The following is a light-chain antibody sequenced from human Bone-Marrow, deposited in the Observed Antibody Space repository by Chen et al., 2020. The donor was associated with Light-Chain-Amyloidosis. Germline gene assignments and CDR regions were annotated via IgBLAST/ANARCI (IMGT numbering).Light chain of an antibody. CDR3: SSYTSSSTLWV. Sequence: SALTQPPSLSGSPGLSITISCTGTSSDVGGYNYYSWYQQHPVKAPNLMIEDVSNRPSGVSNRFSGSKSGNTASLTIAGLQAEDEADYYCSSYTSSSTLWVFGGGTKLTVL. V-gene: IGLV2-14*03. CDR1: SSDVGGYNY. CDR2: DVS. J-gene: IGLJ3*02.